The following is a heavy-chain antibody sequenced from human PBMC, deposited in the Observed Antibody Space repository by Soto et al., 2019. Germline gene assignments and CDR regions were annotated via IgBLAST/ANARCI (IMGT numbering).Heavy chain of an antibody. CDR2: IIPIFGTA. CDR3: AREGDIHWNKLFDY. V-gene: IGHV1-69*12. J-gene: IGHJ4*02. CDR1: GGTFSSYA. D-gene: IGHD1-1*01. Sequence: QVQLVQSGAEVKKPGSSVKVSCKASGGTFSSYAISWVRQAPGQGLEWMGGIIPIFGTANYAQKFQGRVTXXAXEXXSTAYMELSSLRSEDTAVYYCAREGDIHWNKLFDYWGQGTLVTVSS.